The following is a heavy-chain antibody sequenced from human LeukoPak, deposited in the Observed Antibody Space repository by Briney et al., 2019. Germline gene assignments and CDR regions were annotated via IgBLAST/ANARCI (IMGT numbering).Heavy chain of an antibody. D-gene: IGHD3-16*01. J-gene: IGHJ4*02. CDR2: IYNSGST. CDR3: ARQTFGVLYFDS. V-gene: IGHV4-61*02. Sequence: PSETLSLTCVVSGGSISRGSYYWNWIRQPAGKGLEWMGRIYNSGSTNYNPSHKSRVTISADMSRNQLSLLLTSVTAADTAVYYCARQTFGVLYFDSWGLGTLVIVSS. CDR1: GGSISRGSYY.